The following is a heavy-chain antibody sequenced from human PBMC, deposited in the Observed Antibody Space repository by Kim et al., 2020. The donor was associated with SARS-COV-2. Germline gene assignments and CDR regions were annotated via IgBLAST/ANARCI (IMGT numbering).Heavy chain of an antibody. CDR1: GGSFSGYY. CDR3: ARARVTVTTSVGLCAFDI. Sequence: SETLSLTCAVYGGSFSGYYWSWIRQPPGKGLEWIGEINHSGSTNYNPSLKSRVTISVDTSKNQFSLKLSSVTAADTAVYYCARARVTVTTSVGLCAFDIWGQGTMVTVSS. D-gene: IGHD4-17*01. V-gene: IGHV4-34*01. CDR2: INHSGST. J-gene: IGHJ3*02.